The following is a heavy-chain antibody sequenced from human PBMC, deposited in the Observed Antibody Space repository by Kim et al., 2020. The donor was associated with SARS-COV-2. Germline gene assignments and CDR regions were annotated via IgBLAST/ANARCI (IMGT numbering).Heavy chain of an antibody. CDR1: GFTVSSNY. CDR2: IYSGGST. J-gene: IGHJ4*02. V-gene: IGHV3-53*01. CDR3: AREPPMATGVFDY. Sequence: GGSLRLSCAASGFTVSSNYMSWVRQAPGKGLEWVSVIYSGGSTYYADSVKGRFTISRDNSKNTLYLQMNSLRAEDTAVYYCAREPPMATGVFDYWGQGTLVTVSS. D-gene: IGHD5-12*01.